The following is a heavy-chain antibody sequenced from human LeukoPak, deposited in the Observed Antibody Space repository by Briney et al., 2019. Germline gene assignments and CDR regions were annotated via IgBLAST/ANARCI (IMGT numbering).Heavy chain of an antibody. CDR2: IIPIFGTA. CDR3: ARGVLITFGGVIVIRNYFDY. Sequence: SVKVSCKASGGTFSSYAISWVRQAPGQGLEWMGGIIPIFGTANYAQKFQGRVTITTDESTSTAYMELSSLRSEDTAVYYCARGVLITFGGVIVIRNYFDYWGQGTLVTVSS. V-gene: IGHV1-69*05. J-gene: IGHJ4*02. D-gene: IGHD3-16*02. CDR1: GGTFSSYA.